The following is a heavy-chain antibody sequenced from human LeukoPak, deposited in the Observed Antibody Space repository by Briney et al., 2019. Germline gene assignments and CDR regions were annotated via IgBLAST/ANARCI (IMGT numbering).Heavy chain of an antibody. CDR3: ARHDLSFDY. J-gene: IGHJ4*02. V-gene: IGHV4-59*12. Sequence: SETLSLTCTVSGGSISSYYWSWIRQPPGKGLEWIGYIYYSGSINYNPSLKSRVTISVDRSKNQFSLKLSSVTAADTAVYYCARHDLSFDYWGQGILVTVSS. CDR2: IYYSGSI. CDR1: GGSISSYY. D-gene: IGHD2-21*02.